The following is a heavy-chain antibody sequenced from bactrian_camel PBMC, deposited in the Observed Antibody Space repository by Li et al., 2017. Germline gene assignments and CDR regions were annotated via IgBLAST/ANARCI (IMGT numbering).Heavy chain of an antibody. CDR2: INSDGST. J-gene: IGHJ6*01. CDR3: KTLGFGSCDSGY. V-gene: IGHV3S53*01. CDR1: GYTYNRYC. D-gene: IGHD7*01. Sequence: QVQLVESGGGLVQPGGSLTPTCVASGYTYNRYCMGWFRQAPGKEREGVASINSDGSTSYADSVKGRFTISEDNAKLTIFLQMNNLKPEDTAMYSCKTLGFGSCDSGYWGQGTQVTVS.